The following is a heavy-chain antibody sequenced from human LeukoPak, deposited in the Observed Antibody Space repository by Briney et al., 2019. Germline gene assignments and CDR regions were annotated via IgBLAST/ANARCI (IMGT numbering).Heavy chain of an antibody. Sequence: ASVKVSCKASGYTFTSYAMHWVRQAPGQRLEWMGWINAGNGNTKYSQKFQGRVTITRDTSADAAYMELSSLRSEDTAVYYCARLKYCTNGVCYAGFDYWGQGTLVTVSS. V-gene: IGHV1-3*01. CDR2: INAGNGNT. CDR1: GYTFTSYA. CDR3: ARLKYCTNGVCYAGFDY. D-gene: IGHD2-8*01. J-gene: IGHJ4*02.